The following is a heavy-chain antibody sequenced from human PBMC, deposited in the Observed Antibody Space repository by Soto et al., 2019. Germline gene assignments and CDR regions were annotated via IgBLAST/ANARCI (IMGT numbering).Heavy chain of an antibody. CDR3: ARQIYDSGTGPNFQYYFDS. J-gene: IGHJ4*02. D-gene: IGHD6-13*01. CDR2: IDPSDSQT. V-gene: IGHV5-10-1*01. Sequence: PGESLKISCNGSGYSFAGYWITWVRQKPGKGLEWMGRIDPSDSQTYYSPSFRGHVTISVTKSITTVFLQWSSLRASDTAMYYCARQIYDSGTGPNFQYYFDSWGQGTPVTVSS. CDR1: GYSFAGYW.